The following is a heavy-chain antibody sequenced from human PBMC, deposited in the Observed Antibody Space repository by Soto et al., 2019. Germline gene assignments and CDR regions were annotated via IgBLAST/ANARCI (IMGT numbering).Heavy chain of an antibody. Sequence: PSETLSLTCAVYGGSFSGYYWSWIRQPPGKGLEWIGEINHSGSTNYNPSLKSRVTISVDTSKNQFSLKLSSVTAADTAVYYCARGRGGCSGGSCYGNHFDYWGQGTLVTVSS. V-gene: IGHV4-34*01. J-gene: IGHJ4*02. CDR1: GGSFSGYY. D-gene: IGHD2-15*01. CDR3: ARGRGGCSGGSCYGNHFDY. CDR2: INHSGST.